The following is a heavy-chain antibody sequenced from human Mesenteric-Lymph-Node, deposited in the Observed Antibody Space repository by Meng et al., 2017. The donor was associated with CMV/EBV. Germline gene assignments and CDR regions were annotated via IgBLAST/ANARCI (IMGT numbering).Heavy chain of an antibody. D-gene: IGHD7-27*01. V-gene: IGHV1-69*10. J-gene: IGHJ6*02. CDR2: IIPILGTA. CDR1: GGTFSSYA. Sequence: SVKVSCKASGGTFSSYAISWVRQAPGQGLEWMGGIIPILGTANYAQKFQGRVTITADKSTSTAYMELSSLRSEDTAVYYCLSGNYYYGMDVWGQGTTVTVSS. CDR3: LSGNYYYGMDV.